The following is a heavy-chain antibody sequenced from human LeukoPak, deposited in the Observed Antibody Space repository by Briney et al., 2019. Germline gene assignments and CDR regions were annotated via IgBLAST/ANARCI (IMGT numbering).Heavy chain of an antibody. CDR1: GFTFSSYA. Sequence: GGSLRLSCAASGFTFSSYAMHWVRQAPGKGLEYVSAISSNGGSTYYANSVKGRFTISRDNSKNTLYLQMGSLRAEDMAVYYCARDVDTEGYYYYYMDVWGKGTTVTVSS. CDR3: ARDVDTEGYYYYYMDV. CDR2: ISSNGGST. V-gene: IGHV3-64*01. D-gene: IGHD5-18*01. J-gene: IGHJ6*03.